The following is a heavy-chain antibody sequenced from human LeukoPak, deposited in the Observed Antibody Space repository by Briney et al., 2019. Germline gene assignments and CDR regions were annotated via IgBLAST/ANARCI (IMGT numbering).Heavy chain of an antibody. D-gene: IGHD3-16*01. CDR1: GFTFSSYS. CDR3: AREDGGFDY. CDR2: ISSSSSTI. Sequence: GGSLRLSCAASGFTFSSYSMNWVRQAPGKGLEWVSYISSSSSTIYYADSVKGRFTISRDNSKNTLYLQMNSLRAEDTAVYYCAREDGGFDYWGQGTLVTVSS. V-gene: IGHV3-48*01. J-gene: IGHJ4*02.